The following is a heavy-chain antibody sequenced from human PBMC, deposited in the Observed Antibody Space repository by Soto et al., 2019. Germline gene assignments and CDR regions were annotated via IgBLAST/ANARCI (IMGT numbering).Heavy chain of an antibody. D-gene: IGHD2-2*01. J-gene: IGHJ5*02. CDR2: ISSSSSYI. CDR1: GFTFSSYS. V-gene: IGHV3-21*01. CDR3: ARAPDIVVVPAAQAQLNWFDP. Sequence: GGSLRLSCAASGFTFSSYSMNWVRQAPGKGLEWVSSISSSSSYIYYADSVKGRFTISRDNAKNSLYLQMNSLRAEDTAVYYCARAPDIVVVPAAQAQLNWFDPWGQGTLVTVSS.